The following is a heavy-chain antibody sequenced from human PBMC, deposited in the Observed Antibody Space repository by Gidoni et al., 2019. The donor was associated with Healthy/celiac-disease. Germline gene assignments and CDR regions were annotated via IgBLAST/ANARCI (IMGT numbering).Heavy chain of an antibody. CDR1: GFTVSSNY. CDR3: ARDQRQRKNYYGMDV. CDR2: IYSGGST. Sequence: EVQLVESGGGLVQPGGSLRLSCAASGFTVSSNYMSWVRQAPGKGLEWVSVIYSGGSTYYADSVKGRFTISRDNSKNTLYLQMNSLRAEDTAVYYCARDQRQRKNYYGMDVWGQGTTVTVSS. D-gene: IGHD6-25*01. V-gene: IGHV3-66*01. J-gene: IGHJ6*02.